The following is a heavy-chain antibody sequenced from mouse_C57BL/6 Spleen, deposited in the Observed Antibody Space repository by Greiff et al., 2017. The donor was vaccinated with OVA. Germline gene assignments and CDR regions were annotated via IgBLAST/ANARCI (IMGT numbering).Heavy chain of an antibody. CDR2: IRSKSNNYAT. CDR3: VRQNYYGSSTHFDV. J-gene: IGHJ1*03. V-gene: IGHV10-1*01. Sequence: EVKLVESGGGLVQPKGSLKLSCAASGFSFNTYAMNWVRQAPGKGLEWVARIRSKSNNYATYYADSVKDRFTISRDDSESMLYLQMNNLKTEDTSMYYGVRQNYYGSSTHFDVWGTGTTVTVSS. CDR1: GFSFNTYA. D-gene: IGHD1-1*01.